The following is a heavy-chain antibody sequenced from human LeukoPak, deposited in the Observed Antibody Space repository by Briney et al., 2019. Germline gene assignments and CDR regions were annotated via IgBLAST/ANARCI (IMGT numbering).Heavy chain of an antibody. CDR2: INHSGST. J-gene: IGHJ5*02. CDR3: ARGQLKGAAGIISVWFDP. Sequence: SETLSLTCAVYGGSFSGYYWSWIRQPPGKWLECIWEINHSGSTNYSPCIKSRCTIAVDTSKNHCSLKLRSVTDTDTAVYYCARGQLKGAAGIISVWFDPWGQGTLVTVYS. D-gene: IGHD6-13*01. V-gene: IGHV4-34*01. CDR1: GGSFSGYY.